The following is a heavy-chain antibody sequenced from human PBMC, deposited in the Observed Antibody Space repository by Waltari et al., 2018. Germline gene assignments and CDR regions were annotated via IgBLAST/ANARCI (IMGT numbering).Heavy chain of an antibody. CDR1: NFYISNGYY. Sequence: QVQLQESGPGLVKPSETLSLTCAVSNFYISNGYYWGWIRQPPGQGREWIGSSDYRGTTYYNPSLKGRVTISVDTSKNNLFLNLNSVTAADTAVYYCARDVEGDGVLYGSPRRFDYWGQGILVTVSS. CDR2: SDYRGTT. J-gene: IGHJ4*02. CDR3: ARDVEGDGVLYGSPRRFDY. D-gene: IGHD3-10*01. V-gene: IGHV4-38-2*02.